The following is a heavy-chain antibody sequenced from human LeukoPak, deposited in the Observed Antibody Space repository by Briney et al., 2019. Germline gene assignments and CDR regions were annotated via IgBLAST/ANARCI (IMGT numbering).Heavy chain of an antibody. CDR2: VIPIFGTA. CDR3: ARSYLVFNWFDP. V-gene: IGHV1-69*05. Sequence: SVKLSCKASGGNFKNYAISWLRQAPGQGLEWMGGVIPIFGTANYSQSFQDRVTVTTDEATRTAFMELSSLRSEDSAIYYCARSYLVFNWFDPWGQGTLVTVSS. J-gene: IGHJ5*02. D-gene: IGHD3-22*01. CDR1: GGNFKNYA.